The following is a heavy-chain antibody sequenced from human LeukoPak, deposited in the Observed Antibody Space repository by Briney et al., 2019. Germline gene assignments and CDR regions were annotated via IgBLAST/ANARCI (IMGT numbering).Heavy chain of an antibody. J-gene: IGHJ4*02. CDR1: GFTLSIYA. D-gene: IGHD3-9*01. V-gene: IGHV3-30*01. CDR2: ISFDGSNK. CDR3: VKSQFDWLLSFVY. Sequence: GASQTLSCAPSGFTLSIYATQSARHAPGKGLEWVAVISFDGSNKYYADSLKGRFTISRDNSKHTLYLQMNSQRAKQTAVYFCVKSQFDWLLSFVYWGEGSLVTVSS.